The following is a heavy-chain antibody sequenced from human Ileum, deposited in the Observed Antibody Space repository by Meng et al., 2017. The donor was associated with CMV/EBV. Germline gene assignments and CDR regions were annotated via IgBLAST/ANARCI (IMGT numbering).Heavy chain of an antibody. CDR3: VTADHHAIKY. J-gene: IGHJ4*02. Sequence: VQIQQWGAGLLKPSATLSLTCSLGGSFSPYTWSWIRQAPGKGLEWIGEINQYGSTNFNPSVKSRVTISRDTSKNQFSLRLNSVTAADAAVYYCVTADHHAIKYWGQGTLVTVSS. CDR1: GSFSPYT. D-gene: IGHD5-12*01. V-gene: IGHV4-34*01. CDR2: INQYGST.